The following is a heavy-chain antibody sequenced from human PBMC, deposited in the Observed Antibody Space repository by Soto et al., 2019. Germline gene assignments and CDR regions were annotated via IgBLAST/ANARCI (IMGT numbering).Heavy chain of an antibody. CDR3: ARDRRRNSYDFWSGYYPFDY. CDR2: ISSSGSTI. D-gene: IGHD3-3*01. V-gene: IGHV3-48*03. CDR1: GFTFSSYE. Sequence: PGGSLRLSCAASGFTFSSYEMNWVRQAPGKGLEWVSYISSSGSTIYYADSVKGRFTISRDNAKNSLYLQMNSLRAEDTAVYYCARDRRRNSYDFWSGYYPFDYWGQGTLVTVSS. J-gene: IGHJ4*02.